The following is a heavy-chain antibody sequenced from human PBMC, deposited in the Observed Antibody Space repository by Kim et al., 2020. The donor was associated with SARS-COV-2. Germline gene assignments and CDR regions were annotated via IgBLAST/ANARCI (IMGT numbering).Heavy chain of an antibody. J-gene: IGHJ6*02. Sequence: ASVKVSCKASGYTFTSYAMNWVRQAPGQGLEWMGWINTNTGNPTYAQGFTGRFVFSLDTSVSTAYLQISSLKAEDTAVYYCARVRDPYYYYGMDVWGQGTTVTVSS. CDR2: INTNTGNP. CDR1: GYTFTSYA. CDR3: ARVRDPYYYYGMDV. V-gene: IGHV7-4-1*02.